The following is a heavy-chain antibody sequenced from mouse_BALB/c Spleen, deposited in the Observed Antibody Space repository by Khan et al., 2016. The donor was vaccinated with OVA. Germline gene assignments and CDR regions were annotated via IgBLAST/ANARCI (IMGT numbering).Heavy chain of an antibody. CDR1: GYSITSGYA. J-gene: IGHJ2*01. V-gene: IGHV3-2*02. D-gene: IGHD1-1*01. CDR3: ARGNYYGYYFDY. Sequence: EVQLQESGPGLVKPSQSLSLTCTVTGYSITSGYAWNWIRQFPGNKLEWMGYICYSGCTRYNPSLKSRISFTRATSKNQFFLQLNSVTTKDTATYYCARGNYYGYYFDYWGQGTPLTVSS. CDR2: ICYSGCT.